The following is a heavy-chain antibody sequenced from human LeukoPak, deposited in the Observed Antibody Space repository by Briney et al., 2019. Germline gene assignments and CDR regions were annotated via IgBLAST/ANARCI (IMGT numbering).Heavy chain of an antibody. CDR3: ARGGFSGYDFERFDY. V-gene: IGHV3-30*04. CDR2: ISYDGRDK. J-gene: IGHJ4*02. D-gene: IGHD5-12*01. CDR1: GFTFSNYA. Sequence: PGRSLRLSCAASGFTFSNYAMHWVRQAPGKGLEWVSVISYDGRDKYSADSVKGRFTISRDNPKNTLYLQMNSLRAEDTAVYYCARGGFSGYDFERFDYWGQGTLVTVSS.